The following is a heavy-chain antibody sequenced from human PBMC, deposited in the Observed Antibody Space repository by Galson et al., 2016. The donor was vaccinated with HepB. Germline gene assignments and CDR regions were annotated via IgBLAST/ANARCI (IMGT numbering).Heavy chain of an antibody. V-gene: IGHV3-30*03. CDR2: ISYDGSNK. Sequence: SLRLSCAASGFTFSTYGMHWVRQAPGKGLDWVAVISYDGSNKYYADSVKGRFTISREISKNTLYLEMNSLRAEDTAIYYCGGHGGNSAWGQGTLVTVSS. CDR1: GFTFSTYG. J-gene: IGHJ4*02. CDR3: GGHGGNSA. D-gene: IGHD4-23*01.